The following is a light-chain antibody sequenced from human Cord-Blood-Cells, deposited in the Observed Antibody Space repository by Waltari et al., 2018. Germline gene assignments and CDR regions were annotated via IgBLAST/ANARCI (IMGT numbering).Light chain of an antibody. V-gene: IGKV1-39*01. CDR1: QSISSY. J-gene: IGKJ3*01. Sequence: DIQMTQSPSSLSASVGDRVTITCRASQSISSYLNWYQQKPGKAHKLLIYAASSLQSGVPSRFSGSGSGTDFTLTISSLQPEYFATYYCQQSYSTLFTFGPGTKVDIK. CDR2: AAS. CDR3: QQSYSTLFT.